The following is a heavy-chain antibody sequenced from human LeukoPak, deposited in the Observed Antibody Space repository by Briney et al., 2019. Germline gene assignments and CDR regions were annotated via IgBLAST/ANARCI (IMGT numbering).Heavy chain of an antibody. Sequence: GESLKISCKGSGYSFTTYWISWVRQMPGKGLAWMGRIDPSDSYTNYSPSFQGHVTISADKSISTAYLQWSSLKASDTAMYCCARGTSGWQDFFDHWGQGTLVTVSS. CDR3: ARGTSGWQDFFDH. CDR1: GYSFTTYW. CDR2: IDPSDSYT. J-gene: IGHJ4*02. D-gene: IGHD6-19*01. V-gene: IGHV5-10-1*01.